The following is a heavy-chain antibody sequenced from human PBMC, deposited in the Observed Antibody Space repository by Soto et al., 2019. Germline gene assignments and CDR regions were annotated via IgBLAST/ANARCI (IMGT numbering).Heavy chain of an antibody. D-gene: IGHD3-10*01. CDR1: GFTFSSYS. CDR2: VSTVI. V-gene: IGHV3-48*01. J-gene: IGHJ4*02. Sequence: GGSLRLSCAASGFTFSSYSMNWVRQAPGKGLEWVSFVSTVISYADSVKCRFTISRDNAKNSLYLQMNSLRADDTAVYYCVRDHLWAFDYWGQGILVTVSS. CDR3: VRDHLWAFDY.